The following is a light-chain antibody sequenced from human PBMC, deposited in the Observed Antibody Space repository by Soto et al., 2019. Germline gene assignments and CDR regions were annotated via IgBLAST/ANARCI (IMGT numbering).Light chain of an antibody. J-gene: IGKJ5*01. Sequence: AIQLTQSPSSLSASVGDRVTITCRASQGISSALAWYQQKPGKAPNLLIYDASSLESGVPSRFRGSRSGTDFTLTFSSLQHEDFETYDCPQFNNYPITFGKETRLEIK. CDR3: PQFNNYPIT. CDR2: DAS. V-gene: IGKV1D-13*01. CDR1: QGISSA.